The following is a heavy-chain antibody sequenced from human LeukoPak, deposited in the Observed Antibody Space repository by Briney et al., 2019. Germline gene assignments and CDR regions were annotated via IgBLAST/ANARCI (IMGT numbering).Heavy chain of an antibody. CDR2: MNPNSGNT. V-gene: IGHV1-8*02. D-gene: IGHD3-10*01. Sequence: ASVKVSCKASGYTFTGYYMHWVRQAPGQGLEWMGWMNPNSGNTGYAQKFQGRVTMTRNTSISTAYMELSSLRSEDTAVYYCARVSTMVRGALDAFDIWGQGTMVTVSS. CDR3: ARVSTMVRGALDAFDI. CDR1: GYTFTGYY. J-gene: IGHJ3*02.